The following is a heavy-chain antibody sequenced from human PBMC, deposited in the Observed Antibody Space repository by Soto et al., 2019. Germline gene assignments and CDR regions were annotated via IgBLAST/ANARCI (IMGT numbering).Heavy chain of an antibody. Sequence: VGSLRLSCASSVFTFSKYALTCVRHSPGKWLEWVSAINSYEHGPYYIDSVRGRFTISRDNSKNMVYLQMNSLRAEDTAVYYCAKDIMTTFSSTFEYWGQGTLVNVFS. D-gene: IGHD2-2*01. J-gene: IGHJ4*02. CDR3: AKDIMTTFSSTFEY. V-gene: IGHV3-23*01. CDR2: INSYEHGP. CDR1: VFTFSKYA.